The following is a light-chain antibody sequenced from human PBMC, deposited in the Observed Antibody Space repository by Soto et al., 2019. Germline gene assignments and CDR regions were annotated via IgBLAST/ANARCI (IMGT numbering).Light chain of an antibody. V-gene: IGKV1-9*01. Sequence: DIQLTQSPSFLSASVGDRVTITCRASQGISSYLVWYQQKPGKAPKLLIYAASTLQSGVPSRFSGSGSGTEFTLTISSLQPEDFATYYCQQVNSYPITFGQGTLLEIK. J-gene: IGKJ5*01. CDR2: AAS. CDR1: QGISSY. CDR3: QQVNSYPIT.